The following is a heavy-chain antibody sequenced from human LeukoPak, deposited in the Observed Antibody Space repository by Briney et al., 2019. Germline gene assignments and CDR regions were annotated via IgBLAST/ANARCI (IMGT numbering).Heavy chain of an antibody. V-gene: IGHV4-59*08. CDR1: GGSISTSY. D-gene: IGHD3-10*01. CDR3: ASWILWFGEYYFDY. J-gene: IGHJ4*02. Sequence: MASETLSLTCTVSGGSISTSYWSWIRQAPGKGLEWLGYISYSGNTNYNPSLKSRVTISVDTSKNQFSLKLSSVTAADTAVYYCASWILWFGEYYFDYWGQGTLVTVSS. CDR2: ISYSGNT.